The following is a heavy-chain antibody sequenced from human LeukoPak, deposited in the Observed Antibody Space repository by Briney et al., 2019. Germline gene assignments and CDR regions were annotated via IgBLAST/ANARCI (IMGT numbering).Heavy chain of an antibody. V-gene: IGHV4-38-2*02. J-gene: IGHJ6*03. CDR3: VRHQEGMVRGVLYYMDV. Sequence: SETLSLTCTVSGYSISSGYYWGWIRQPPGKGLEWIGSIYQSGSTYYNPSLKSRVTISVDTSKNQFSLKLTSVTAADTAVYYCVRHQEGMVRGVLYYMDVWGTGTTVTISS. CDR1: GYSISSGYY. D-gene: IGHD3-10*01. CDR2: IYQSGST.